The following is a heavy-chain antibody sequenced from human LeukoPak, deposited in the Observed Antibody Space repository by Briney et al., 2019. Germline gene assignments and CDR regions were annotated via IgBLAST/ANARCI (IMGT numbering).Heavy chain of an antibody. Sequence: PGGSLRLSCAASGNYWMHWVRQVPGKGLVWVSHINSDGSWTSYADSVKGRFTISKDNAKNTVYLQMNSLKTEDTAVYYCTTDPSSSWFPDAFDIWGQGTMVTVSS. CDR2: INSDGSWT. CDR1: GNYW. D-gene: IGHD6-13*01. V-gene: IGHV3-74*01. J-gene: IGHJ3*02. CDR3: TTDPSSSWFPDAFDI.